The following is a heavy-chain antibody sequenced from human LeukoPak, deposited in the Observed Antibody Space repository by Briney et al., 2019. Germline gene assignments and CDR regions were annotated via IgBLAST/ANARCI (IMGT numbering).Heavy chain of an antibody. V-gene: IGHV1-2*02. J-gene: IGHJ6*03. Sequence: ASVKVSCKASGYTFTGYYMHWVRQAPGQGLEWMGWINPNSGGTNCAQKFQGRVTMTRDTSISTAYMELSRLRSDDTAVYYCARRCSSTSCYRVYYMDVWGKGTTVTVSS. D-gene: IGHD2-2*01. CDR2: INPNSGGT. CDR1: GYTFTGYY. CDR3: ARRCSSTSCYRVYYMDV.